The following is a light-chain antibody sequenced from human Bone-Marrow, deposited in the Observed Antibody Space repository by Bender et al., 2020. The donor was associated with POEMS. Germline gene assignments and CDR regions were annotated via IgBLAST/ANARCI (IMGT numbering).Light chain of an antibody. CDR3: QSSDSSGVV. V-gene: IGLV3-25*03. J-gene: IGLJ2*01. CDR2: KDF. Sequence: SYELTQSPSVSVSPGQTARITCSGDGLPKQYVYWYQQKPGQAPVMVIYKDFQRPSGIPERISGSTSGTAVTLTISGVQAEDEADYYCQSSDSSGVVFGGGTKLTVL. CDR1: GLPKQY.